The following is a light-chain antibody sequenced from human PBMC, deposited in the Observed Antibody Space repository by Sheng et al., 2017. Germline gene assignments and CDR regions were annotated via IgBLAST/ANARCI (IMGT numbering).Light chain of an antibody. J-gene: IGLJ2*01. V-gene: IGLV3-1*01. CDR2: QDN. Sequence: GSVAPGQTARIICSGHKLGDRYATWYQQKPGQSPVLVIYQDNKRPSGIPERFSGSNSGNTATLTISGAQAMDEAAYYCQAWDSSTVVFGGGTKLTVL. CDR1: KLGDRY. CDR3: QAWDSSTVV.